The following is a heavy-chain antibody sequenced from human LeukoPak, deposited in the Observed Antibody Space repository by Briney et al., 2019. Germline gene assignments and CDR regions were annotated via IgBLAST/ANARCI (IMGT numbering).Heavy chain of an antibody. CDR2: IKQDGSEK. CDR3: ARDYDFWSGYLDY. V-gene: IGHV3-7*05. Sequence: GGSLRLSCAVSGFSFNNYWMSWVRQAPGKGREWVANIKQDGSEKYYVDSVKGRFSISRDNAKNSLYLQMNSLRAEDTAVYYCARDYDFWSGYLDYWGQGTLVTVSS. CDR1: GFSFNNYW. D-gene: IGHD3-3*01. J-gene: IGHJ4*02.